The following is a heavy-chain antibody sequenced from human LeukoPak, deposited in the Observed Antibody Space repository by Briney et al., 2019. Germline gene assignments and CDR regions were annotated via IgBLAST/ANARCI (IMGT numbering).Heavy chain of an antibody. CDR3: ARGRVLRYFDWLGFDY. J-gene: IGHJ4*02. CDR2: ITASSIYI. D-gene: IGHD3-9*01. V-gene: IGHV3-21*01. CDR1: GFSFSGYN. Sequence: GGSLRLSCAASGFSFSGYNMNWVRQAPGKGLEWVSPITASSIYIYYADSVRGRFTISRDNAENSLYLQMNSLRAEDTAVYYCARGRVLRYFDWLGFDYWGQGTLVTVSS.